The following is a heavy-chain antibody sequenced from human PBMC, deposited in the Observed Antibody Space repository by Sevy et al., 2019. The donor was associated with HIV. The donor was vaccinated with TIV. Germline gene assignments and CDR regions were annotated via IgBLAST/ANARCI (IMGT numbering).Heavy chain of an antibody. CDR1: GFTFSSYA. D-gene: IGHD5-18*01. J-gene: IGHJ5*02. CDR3: VKDPGYSYGFNWFDP. CDR2: ISSNGGST. V-gene: IGHV3-64D*06. Sequence: GGSLRLSCSASGFTFSSYAMHWVRQAPGKGLEYVSAISSNGGSTYHADSVKGRFTISRDNSKNTLYLQMSSLRAEDTAVYYCVKDPGYSYGFNWFDPWGQGTLVTVSS.